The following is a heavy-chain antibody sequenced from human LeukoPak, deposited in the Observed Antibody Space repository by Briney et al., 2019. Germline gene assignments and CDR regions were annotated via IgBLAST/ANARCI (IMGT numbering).Heavy chain of an antibody. CDR3: ARALRMVREAPPPNWFDP. V-gene: IGHV4-59*01. Sequence: SETLSLTCTVSGGSISSYYWSWIRQPPGKGLEWIGYIYYSGSTNYNPSLKSRVTISVDTSKNQFSLKLSSVTAADTAVYYCARALRMVREAPPPNWFDPWGQGTLVTVSS. D-gene: IGHD3-10*01. CDR1: GGSISSYY. J-gene: IGHJ5*02. CDR2: IYYSGST.